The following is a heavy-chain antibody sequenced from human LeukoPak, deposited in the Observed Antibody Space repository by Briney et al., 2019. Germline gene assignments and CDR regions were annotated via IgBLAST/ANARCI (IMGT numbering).Heavy chain of an antibody. CDR1: GYTFNTYG. CDR2: ISPYNSNT. CDR3: ARGPHERSGYPDD. V-gene: IGHV1-18*01. D-gene: IGHD3-22*01. J-gene: IGHJ4*02. Sequence: ASVKVSCKASGYTFNTYGITWVRQAPGQGLEWMGWISPYNSNTNYAQKFQGRVTLTTDTSTSTAYMELRSLRSDDTAVYYCARGPHERSGYPDDWGQGTLVTVSS.